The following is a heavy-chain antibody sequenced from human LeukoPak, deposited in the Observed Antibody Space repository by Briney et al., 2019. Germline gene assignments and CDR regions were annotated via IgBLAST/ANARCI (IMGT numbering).Heavy chain of an antibody. CDR2: YESEDGKT. D-gene: IGHD4-17*01. V-gene: IGHV1-24*01. J-gene: IGHJ4*02. Sequence: ASVKVSCKVSGYTLAEISMYWVRQAPGKGLEWMGGYESEDGKTIYAQKFQGRVTMTEDTSTDTAYLEVSSLRSEDTAVYYCARGGGNTVTTDYWGQGTLVTVSS. CDR3: ARGGGNTVTTDY. CDR1: GYTLAEIS.